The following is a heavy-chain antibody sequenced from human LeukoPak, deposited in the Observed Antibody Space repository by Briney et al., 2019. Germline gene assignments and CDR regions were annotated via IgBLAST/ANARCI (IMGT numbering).Heavy chain of an antibody. CDR1: GGSISSGSYY. D-gene: IGHD1-26*01. V-gene: IGHV4-61*02. J-gene: IGHJ4*02. Sequence: SQTLSLTCTVSGGSISSGSYYWSWVRQPAGKGLEWIGRIYPSGSTNCNPSLKSRVTISVDTSKNQFSLKLSSVTAADTAVYYCARDGRYSGIYTTHQWGQGTLVTVSS. CDR3: ARDGRYSGIYTTHQ. CDR2: IYPSGST.